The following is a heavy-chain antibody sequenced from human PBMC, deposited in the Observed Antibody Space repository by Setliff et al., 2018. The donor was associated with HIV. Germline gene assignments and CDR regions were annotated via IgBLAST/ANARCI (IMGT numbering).Heavy chain of an antibody. D-gene: IGHD2-8*02. CDR2: VNWNGDNT. V-gene: IGHV3-20*04. CDR1: GYTFENYG. Sequence: PGGSLRLSCGGFGYTFENYGMSWFRQTPGKGLEWVSGVNWNGDNTAYADSVKGRFTISRDNSKNTLYLQMNSLRAEDTAVYYCARVFWYGLPQIYYYMDVWGKGTTVTVSS. J-gene: IGHJ6*03. CDR3: ARVFWYGLPQIYYYMDV.